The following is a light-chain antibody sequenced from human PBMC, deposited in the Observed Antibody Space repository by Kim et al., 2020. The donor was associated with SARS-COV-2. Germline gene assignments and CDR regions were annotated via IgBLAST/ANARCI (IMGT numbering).Light chain of an antibody. J-gene: IGLJ1*01. V-gene: IGLV1-40*01. CDR2: NG. CDR1: GYD. Sequence: GYDVHWYQQFPGGVPKVLIYNGNRPSGVPDRFSGSTSGPSASLTIAGLQGEDEADYYCQAFDVSLSSYVFGTGTKVTVL. CDR3: QAFDVSLSSYV.